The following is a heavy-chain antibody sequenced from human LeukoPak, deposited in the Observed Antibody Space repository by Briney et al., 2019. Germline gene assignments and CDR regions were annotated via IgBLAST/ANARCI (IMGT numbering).Heavy chain of an antibody. V-gene: IGHV3-7*01. CDR1: GFTFSSYG. CDR2: IKEDRSEK. J-gene: IGHJ4*02. CDR3: ASWGVGDYNS. Sequence: PGGSLRLSCATSGFTFSSYGMSWVRQAPEKGLEWVANIKEDRSEKYYVDSVKGRFTISRDKAKESLYMEMNSLRAEDRAVYYCASWGVGDYNSWGQGNLVTVSS. D-gene: IGHD4-17*01.